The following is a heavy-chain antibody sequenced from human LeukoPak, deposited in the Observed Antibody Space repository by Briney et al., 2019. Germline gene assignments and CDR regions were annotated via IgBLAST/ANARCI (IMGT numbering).Heavy chain of an antibody. CDR1: GFTFSSYG. Sequence: GRSLRLSRAASGFTFSSYGMHWVRQAPGKGLEWVAVISYDGSNKYYADSVKGRFTISRDNSKNTLYLQMNSLRAEDTAVYYCAKAGDWGQGTLVTVSS. J-gene: IGHJ4*02. CDR3: AKAGD. CDR2: ISYDGSNK. D-gene: IGHD7-27*01. V-gene: IGHV3-30*18.